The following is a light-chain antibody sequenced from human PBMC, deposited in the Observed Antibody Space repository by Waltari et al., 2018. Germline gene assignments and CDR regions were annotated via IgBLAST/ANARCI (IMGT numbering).Light chain of an antibody. Sequence: QSALTKPPSASGSPGQSVTISCTGTSNDVGAFNYVPWYQQYPVKAPKLMIHEVNKRPSGVPDRFSGSKSGNTASLTVSGLQAEDEADYYCCSYAGNNNLLFGGGTKLTVL. J-gene: IGLJ2*01. CDR2: EVN. CDR1: SNDVGAFNY. CDR3: CSYAGNNNLL. V-gene: IGLV2-8*01.